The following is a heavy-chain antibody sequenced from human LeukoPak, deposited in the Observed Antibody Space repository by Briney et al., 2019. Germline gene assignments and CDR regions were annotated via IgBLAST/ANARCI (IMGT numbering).Heavy chain of an antibody. Sequence: PGGSLRLSCAASGFTVSTNYMSWVRQAPGKGLEWVSLFYSGGHTNYADSVKGQFTFSRDSSYNTLYLQMNSLRAEDTALYYCARDSAMGFGELLYYYGMDVWGQGTTVTVSS. CDR3: ARDSAMGFGELLYYYGMDV. V-gene: IGHV3-53*01. D-gene: IGHD3-10*01. J-gene: IGHJ6*02. CDR2: FYSGGHT. CDR1: GFTVSTNY.